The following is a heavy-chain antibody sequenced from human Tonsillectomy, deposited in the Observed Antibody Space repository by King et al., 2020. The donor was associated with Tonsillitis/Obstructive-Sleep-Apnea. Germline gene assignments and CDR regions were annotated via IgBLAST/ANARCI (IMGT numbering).Heavy chain of an antibody. CDR1: GFTVSSNY. V-gene: IGHV3-53*01. CDR2: IYSGGST. Sequence: VQLVESGGGLIQPGGSLRLSCAASGFTVSSNYMSWVRQAPGKGLEWVSVIYSGGSTYYADSVKGRFTISRDNSKNTLYLQMNSLRAEDTAVYYCSGASIMVRGVGDAFDIWGQGTMVTVSS. D-gene: IGHD3-10*01. CDR3: SGASIMVRGVGDAFDI. J-gene: IGHJ3*02.